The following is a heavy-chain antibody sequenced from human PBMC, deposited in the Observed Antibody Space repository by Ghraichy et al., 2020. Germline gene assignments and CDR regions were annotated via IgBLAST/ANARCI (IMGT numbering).Heavy chain of an antibody. J-gene: IGHJ6*02. D-gene: IGHD6-19*01. Sequence: GGSLRLSCAASGFTFSSYSMNWVRQAPGKGLEWVSSISSSSSYIYYADSVKGRFTISRDNAKNSLYLQMNSLRAEDTAVYYCARDRQWLGYGMDVWGQGTTVTVSS. V-gene: IGHV3-21*01. CDR3: ARDRQWLGYGMDV. CDR2: ISSSSSYI. CDR1: GFTFSSYS.